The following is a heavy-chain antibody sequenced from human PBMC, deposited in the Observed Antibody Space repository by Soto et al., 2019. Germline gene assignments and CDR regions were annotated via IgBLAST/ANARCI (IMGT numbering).Heavy chain of an antibody. CDR3: ATSVRPYSSGWTDAFDI. CDR1: GGTFSSYA. J-gene: IGHJ3*02. V-gene: IGHV1-69*13. D-gene: IGHD6-19*01. Sequence: GASVKVSCKASGGTFSSYAISWVRQAPGQGLEWMGGIIPIFGTANYAQKVQGRVTITADESTSTAYMELSSLRSEDTAVYFCATSVRPYSSGWTDAFDIWGQGTMVTVSS. CDR2: IIPIFGTA.